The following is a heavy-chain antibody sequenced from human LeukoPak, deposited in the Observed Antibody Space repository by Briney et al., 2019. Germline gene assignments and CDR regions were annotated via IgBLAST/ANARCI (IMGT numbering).Heavy chain of an antibody. D-gene: IGHD6-13*01. CDR3: ARVSSSWYRDWYFDL. Sequence: SQTLSLTCAISGDSVSSNSAAWNWIRQSPSRGLEWLGRTYYRSKWYNDYAVSVKSRITINPDTSKNQFSLQLSSVTAADTAVYYCARVSSSWYRDWYFDLWGRGTLVTVSS. CDR1: GDSVSSNSAA. J-gene: IGHJ2*01. V-gene: IGHV6-1*01. CDR2: TYYRSKWYN.